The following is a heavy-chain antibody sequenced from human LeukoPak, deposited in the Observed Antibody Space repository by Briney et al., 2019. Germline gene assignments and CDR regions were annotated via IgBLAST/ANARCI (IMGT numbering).Heavy chain of an antibody. CDR1: GGSISSYY. V-gene: IGHV4-59*01. CDR2: IYYSGST. J-gene: IGHJ3*02. CDR3: ARADPGGAFDI. D-gene: IGHD3-10*01. Sequence: PSETLSLTCTVSGGSISSYYWSWIRQPPGKGLEWIGYIYYSGSTNYNPSLKSRVTISVDTSKNQFSLKLGSVTAADTAVYYCARADPGGAFDIWGQGTMVTVSS.